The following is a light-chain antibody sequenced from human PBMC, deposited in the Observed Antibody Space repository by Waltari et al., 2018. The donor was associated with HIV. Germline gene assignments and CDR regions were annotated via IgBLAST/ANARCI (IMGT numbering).Light chain of an antibody. V-gene: IGKV3-11*01. J-gene: IGKJ4*01. CDR3: QQRSAWPLT. CDR1: QSIRNY. Sequence: EIVLTQSPATLSLSPGERVTLSCRASQSIRNYLAWYQQKPGQAPRLLIYDASNRTTGIPARFSGSGSGTDFSLTISSLEPEDLGVYYCQQRSAWPLTFGGGTKVEIK. CDR2: DAS.